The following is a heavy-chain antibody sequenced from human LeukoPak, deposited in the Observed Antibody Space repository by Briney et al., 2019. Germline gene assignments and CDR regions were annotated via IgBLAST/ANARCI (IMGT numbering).Heavy chain of an antibody. CDR2: ISYDGSNK. Sequence: GGSLRLSCAASGFTFSSYVMHWVRQAPGKGLEWVAVISYDGSNKYYADSVKGRFTISRDNSKNTLYLQMNSLRAEDTAVYYWAKIEGPVRSFDYWGKGTL. CDR1: GFTFSSYV. V-gene: IGHV3-30*18. CDR3: AKIEGPVRSFDY. J-gene: IGHJ4*02.